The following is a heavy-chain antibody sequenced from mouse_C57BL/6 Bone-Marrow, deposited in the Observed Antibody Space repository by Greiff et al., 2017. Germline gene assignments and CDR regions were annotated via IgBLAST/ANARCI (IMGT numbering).Heavy chain of an antibody. Sequence: QVQLQQPGAELVKPGASVKLSCKASGYTFTSYWMHWVKQRPGQGLEWIGMIHPTSGSTTYHEKFKSKATLTVDKSTSTAYMQLSSLTSEDSAVYYCARERSINKPDYWGQGTTLTGSS. D-gene: IGHD1-2*01. V-gene: IGHV1-64*01. J-gene: IGHJ2*01. CDR2: IHPTSGST. CDR3: ARERSINKPDY. CDR1: GYTFTSYW.